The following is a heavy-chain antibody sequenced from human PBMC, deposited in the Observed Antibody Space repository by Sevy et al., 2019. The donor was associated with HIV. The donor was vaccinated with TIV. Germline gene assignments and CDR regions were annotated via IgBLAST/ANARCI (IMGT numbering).Heavy chain of an antibody. V-gene: IGHV4-39*01. J-gene: IGHJ6*03. CDR1: GGSIRRGDYF. CDR3: ARLRGGYGNGWFYYYMDV. Sequence: SETLSLTCSVTGGSIRRGDYFWGWIRQSPGKGLEWIGSITDSGRPNYNPSLKSRVTMSVDTSKNQFSLKLSSVTAADTAVHYCARLRGGYGNGWFYYYMDVWGKGTTVTVS. D-gene: IGHD3-10*01. CDR2: ITDSGRP.